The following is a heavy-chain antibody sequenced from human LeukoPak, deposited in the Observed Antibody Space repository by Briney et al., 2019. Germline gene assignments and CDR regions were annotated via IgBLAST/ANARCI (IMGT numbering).Heavy chain of an antibody. CDR2: ISTSGSST. Sequence: GGSLRLSCAASGFTFSSYAMSWVRQAPGMGLEWVSAISTSGSSTYYADSVKGRFTISRDNSKNTLYLQMNSLRAEDTAVYYCAKTVSGSYSYQGGDYWGQGTLVTVSS. CDR3: AKTVSGSYSYQGGDY. D-gene: IGHD3-10*01. CDR1: GFTFSSYA. J-gene: IGHJ4*02. V-gene: IGHV3-23*01.